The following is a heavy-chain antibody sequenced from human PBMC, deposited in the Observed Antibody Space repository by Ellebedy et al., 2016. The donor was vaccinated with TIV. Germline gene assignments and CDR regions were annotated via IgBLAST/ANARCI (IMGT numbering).Heavy chain of an antibody. CDR3: AKSHDSSGYHYVGAFDI. V-gene: IGHV3-23*01. J-gene: IGHJ3*02. Sequence: GESLKISCAASGFTFSSYAMSWVRQAPGKGLEWVSVISGTGGDTYYADSVKGRFTISRDNAQNTLYLQMHSLRAEDTAVYYCAKSHDSSGYHYVGAFDIWGQGTMVTASS. CDR1: GFTFSSYA. CDR2: ISGTGGDT. D-gene: IGHD3-22*01.